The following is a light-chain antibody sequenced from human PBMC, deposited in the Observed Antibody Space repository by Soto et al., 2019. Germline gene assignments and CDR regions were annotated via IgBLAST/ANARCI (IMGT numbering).Light chain of an antibody. CDR1: SSNIGSNT. CDR2: NND. V-gene: IGLV1-44*01. CDR3: AAWDDSRNKV. J-gene: IGLJ1*01. Sequence: QSVLTQPPSASGTPGQRVTISCSGSSSNIGSNTVNWYQQLPGTAPKLLIYNNDQRPSGVPDRFSGSKSGTSASLAISGLQSEDEADYYCAAWDDSRNKVFGSGTMVTVL.